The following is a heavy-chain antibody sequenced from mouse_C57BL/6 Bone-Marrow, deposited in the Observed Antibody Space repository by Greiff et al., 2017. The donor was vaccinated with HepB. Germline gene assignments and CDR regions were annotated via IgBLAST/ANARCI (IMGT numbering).Heavy chain of an antibody. D-gene: IGHD4-1*01. CDR3: ARGWEDY. J-gene: IGHJ2*01. CDR1: GYTFTSYW. V-gene: IGHV1-72*01. Sequence: QQSCKASGYTFTSYWMHWVKQRPGRGLEWIRRIDPNSGGTKYNEKFKSKATLTVDKPSSTAYMQLSSLTSEDSAVYYCARGWEDYWGQGTTLTVSS. CDR2: IDPNSGGT.